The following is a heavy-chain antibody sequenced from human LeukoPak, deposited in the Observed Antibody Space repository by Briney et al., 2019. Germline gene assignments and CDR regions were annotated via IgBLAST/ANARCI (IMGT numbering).Heavy chain of an antibody. Sequence: PSETLSLTCAVSGASVRSNSYYWARIRQPPGKGLEWIGSIYNNGDTYYSPSLKSRVTTSVDTSMNHLSLQLRSVTAGDTAVYYCVGAVNTKGEFWGQGTLVTVSS. CDR2: IYNNGDT. CDR3: VGAVNTKGEF. V-gene: IGHV4-39*01. D-gene: IGHD3-16*01. CDR1: GASVRSNSYY. J-gene: IGHJ4*02.